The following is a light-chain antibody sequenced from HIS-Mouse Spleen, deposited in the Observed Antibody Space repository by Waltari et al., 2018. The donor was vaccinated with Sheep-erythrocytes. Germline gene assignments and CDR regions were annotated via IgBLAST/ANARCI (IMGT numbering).Light chain of an antibody. J-gene: IGKJ2*01. Sequence: EIVLTQSPGTLSLSPGERATLSCKASQGVSSSYLAWYQQKPGQAPRLLIDGASSRATVIPDWFSGSGSTTEFTLTISMLEAEDFALYYCQQDGSSLTFGQGTKLEIK. CDR1: QGVSSSY. CDR3: QQDGSSLT. V-gene: IGKV3-20*01. CDR2: GAS.